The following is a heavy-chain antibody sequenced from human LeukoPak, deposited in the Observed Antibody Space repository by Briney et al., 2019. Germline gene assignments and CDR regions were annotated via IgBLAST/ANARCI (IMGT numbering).Heavy chain of an antibody. CDR3: AKHVKVTSRPYYFDY. V-gene: IGHV3-23*01. Sequence: GGSLRLSCAASGFSFSNYAMSWVRQAPGKGLEWVSGISGSGGSTYYADSVKGRFTISRDNSKNTLSLQMNSLRAGDTAVYYCAKHVKVTSRPYYFDYWGQGTLVTVSS. CDR2: ISGSGGST. CDR1: GFSFSNYA. D-gene: IGHD3-16*01. J-gene: IGHJ4*02.